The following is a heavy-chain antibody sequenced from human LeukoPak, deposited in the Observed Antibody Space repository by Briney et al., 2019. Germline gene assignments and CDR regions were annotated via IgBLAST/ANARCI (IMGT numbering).Heavy chain of an antibody. CDR1: GFTFSSYA. Sequence: GGSLRLSCAGSGFTFSSYAMSWVRRAPGKGLEWVSATSGSGGSTYYADSVKGRVTISRDNSKLTLYLQMNSLTAEDTAVYYCAKDALRWLQLPPYFDYWGQGTLLTVSS. V-gene: IGHV3-23*01. D-gene: IGHD5-24*01. J-gene: IGHJ4*02. CDR3: AKDALRWLQLPPYFDY. CDR2: TSGSGGST.